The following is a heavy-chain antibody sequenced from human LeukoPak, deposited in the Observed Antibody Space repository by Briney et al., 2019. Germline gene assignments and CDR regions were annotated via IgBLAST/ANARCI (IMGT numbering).Heavy chain of an antibody. CDR1: GYTFTIYG. CDR2: ISAYNGNT. D-gene: IGHD2-2*01. V-gene: IGHV1-18*01. J-gene: IGHJ5*02. CDR3: ARDRVMVDLGYCSGTSCPPPDWFDP. Sequence: GASVKVSCKASGYTFTIYGISWVRQAPGQGLEWMGWISAYNGNTNYAQNLQGRVTMTTDTSTSTAYMELRSLRSDDTAVYYCARDRVMVDLGYCSGTSCPPPDWFDPWGQGTLVTVSS.